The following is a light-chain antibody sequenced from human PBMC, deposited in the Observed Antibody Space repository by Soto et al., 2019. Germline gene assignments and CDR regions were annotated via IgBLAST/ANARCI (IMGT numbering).Light chain of an antibody. J-gene: IGLJ1*01. CDR1: GSDVGAYKY. Sequence: QSALTQPPSASGSPGQSLTISCAGTGSDVGAYKYVSWYQQHPGKAPKRIIYEVDKRPSGVPDRFSGSKSGNTASLTVSGLQAEDEADYYCSSYGGSNIPLYVFGTGTKLTVL. CDR2: EVD. V-gene: IGLV2-8*01. CDR3: SSYGGSNIPLYV.